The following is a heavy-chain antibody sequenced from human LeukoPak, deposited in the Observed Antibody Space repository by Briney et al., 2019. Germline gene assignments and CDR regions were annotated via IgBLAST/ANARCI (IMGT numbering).Heavy chain of an antibody. J-gene: IGHJ4*02. D-gene: IGHD5-18*01. CDR3: ARDTWFRRDSYGLFDY. CDR1: GGTFSSYA. Sequence: ASVKVSCKASGGTFSSYAISWVRQAPGQGLEWMGGIIPIFGTANYAQKFQGRVTITTDESTSTAYMELSSPRSEDTAVYYCARDTWFRRDSYGLFDYWGQGTLVTVSS. CDR2: IIPIFGTA. V-gene: IGHV1-69*05.